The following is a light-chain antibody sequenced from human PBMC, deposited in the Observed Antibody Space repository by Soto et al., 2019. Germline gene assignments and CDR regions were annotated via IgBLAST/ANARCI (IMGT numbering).Light chain of an antibody. CDR3: CSYVGATTYV. CDR2: EGI. V-gene: IGLV2-23*01. J-gene: IGLJ1*01. Sequence: QSALTQPASVSGSPGQSITISCTGSSNTIGGYNVVSWYQQHSGKAPKVIIYEGIKRPSGVSNRFSGAISGSTASLTISGLQAEDEADYYCCSYVGATTYVFGSGTKLTVL. CDR1: SNTIGGYNV.